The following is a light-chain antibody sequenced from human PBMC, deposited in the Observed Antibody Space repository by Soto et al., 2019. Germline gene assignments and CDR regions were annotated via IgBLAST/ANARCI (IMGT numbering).Light chain of an antibody. CDR1: QSVNSY. J-gene: IGKJ4*01. CDR3: QQGNNWPLT. V-gene: IGKV3-11*01. Sequence: ENVLTQSPATLSLSPGERATLSCRASQSVNSYLAWYQQKPGQGPRLLIYDASNMAPGIPARFSGSGSGTDFTLTISSLEPEDFAVYYCQQGNNWPLTFGGGTKVEIK. CDR2: DAS.